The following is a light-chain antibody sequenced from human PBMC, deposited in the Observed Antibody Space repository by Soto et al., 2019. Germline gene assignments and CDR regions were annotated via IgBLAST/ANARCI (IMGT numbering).Light chain of an antibody. CDR3: QQSDDSPGT. V-gene: IGKV3-11*01. CDR1: QSVAVS. CDR2: DAS. Sequence: EIVWTQSPGTLSLSPGERATLSCRASQSVAVSLAWYQQKHGQAPRLLIYDASRRATGIPARFSGSGSGTDFTLTISRLEPEDFAVYYCQQSDDSPGTFGQGTKVDFK. J-gene: IGKJ1*01.